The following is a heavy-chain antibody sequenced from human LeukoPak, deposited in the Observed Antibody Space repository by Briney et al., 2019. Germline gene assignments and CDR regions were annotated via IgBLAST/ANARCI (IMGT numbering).Heavy chain of an antibody. CDR2: INPNSGGT. CDR3: ARATIADSSTYYIDY. Sequence: ASGKVSCKASGYTFSDYYMHWVRQAPGQGLEWMGWINPNSGGTNYAQKFQGRVTMTRDMSISTAYMEVSRLTSDDTAVYYCARATIADSSTYYIDYWGLGTLVTVSS. CDR1: GYTFSDYY. V-gene: IGHV1-2*02. J-gene: IGHJ4*02. D-gene: IGHD3-22*01.